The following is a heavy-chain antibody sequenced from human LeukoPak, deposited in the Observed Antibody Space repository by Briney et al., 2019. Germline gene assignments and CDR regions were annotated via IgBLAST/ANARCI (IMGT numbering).Heavy chain of an antibody. CDR2: ISPTGSTT. V-gene: IGHV3-74*01. J-gene: IGHJ4*02. D-gene: IGHD6-13*01. CDR1: GYSFSGHW. CDR3: ARGPSSNWSGLDF. Sequence: GGSLRLSCAASGYSFSGHWMHWARQLPGKGLVWVSRISPTGSTTSYADSVKGRFTVSRDNAKNTLYLQVNNLRAEDTAVYYCARGPSSNWSGLDFWGQGTLLTVSS.